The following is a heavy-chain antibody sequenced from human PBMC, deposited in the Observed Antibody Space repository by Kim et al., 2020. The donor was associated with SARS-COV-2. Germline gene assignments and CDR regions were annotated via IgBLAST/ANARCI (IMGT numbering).Heavy chain of an antibody. CDR3: ARGGTTVTYWYFDL. V-gene: IGHV3-48*02. D-gene: IGHD4-17*01. J-gene: IGHJ2*01. Sequence: ADYVKRRFPISRDNAKNSLYLQMNSLRDEDTAVYYCARGGTTVTYWYFDLWGRGTLVTVSS.